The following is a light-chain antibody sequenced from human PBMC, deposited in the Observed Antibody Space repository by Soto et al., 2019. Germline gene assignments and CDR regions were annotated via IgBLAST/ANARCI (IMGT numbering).Light chain of an antibody. J-gene: IGLJ7*01. CDR3: LLFYDGVAV. CDR2: DTS. CDR1: TGDVTNGRW. V-gene: IGLV7-46*01. Sequence: QAVVTQEPALTVSPGGTVTLTCGSTTGDVTNGRWPYWFQQRPGQVPRTLIHDTSNKHSWTPARFSGSLLGGKAALTLSGAQPEDEAAYYCLLFYDGVAVFGGGTQLTVL.